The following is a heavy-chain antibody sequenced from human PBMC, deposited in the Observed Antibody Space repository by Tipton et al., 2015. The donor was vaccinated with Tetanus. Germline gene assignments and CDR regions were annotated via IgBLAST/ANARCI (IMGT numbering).Heavy chain of an antibody. CDR1: GFTFSSYW. D-gene: IGHD6-19*01. CDR3: ARFPKGLAQSRYGMDV. CDR2: INSDGSST. J-gene: IGHJ6*02. V-gene: IGHV3-74*01. Sequence: SLRLSCAASGFTFSSYWMHWVRQAPGKGLVWVSRINSDGSSTSYADSVKGRFTISRDNAKNTLYLQMNSLRAEDTAVYYCARFPKGLAQSRYGMDVWGQGTTVTVSS.